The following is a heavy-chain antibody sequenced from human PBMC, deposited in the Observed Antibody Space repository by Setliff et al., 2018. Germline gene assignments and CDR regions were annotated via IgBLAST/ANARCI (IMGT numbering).Heavy chain of an antibody. V-gene: IGHV4-4*08. J-gene: IGHJ3*02. Sequence: PSETLSLTCTVSGDSIRNYHWSWFRQPPGSRLEWIGYIYTTGSTSYNPSLKSRVTMSVDTSKNQFSLKMRSVTAADAALYYCARKDGDMWGQGTIVTVSS. CDR3: ARKDGDM. CDR1: GDSIRNYH. CDR2: IYTTGST. D-gene: IGHD2-15*01.